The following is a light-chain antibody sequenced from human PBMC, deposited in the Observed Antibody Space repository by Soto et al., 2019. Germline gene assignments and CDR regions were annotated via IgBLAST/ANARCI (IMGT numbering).Light chain of an antibody. V-gene: IGKV3D-15*01. J-gene: IGKJ2*01. CDR3: QQYNTWPPYT. CDR1: QSVSSN. CDR2: GAF. Sequence: EIVMTQSPATLSVSPGERATLSCRASQSVSSNLAWYQQKPGQAPRLLVYGAFTRATGIPARFSGSGSGTDFTLTISSLQSEDFAVYYCQQYNTWPPYTFGQGTKLEIK.